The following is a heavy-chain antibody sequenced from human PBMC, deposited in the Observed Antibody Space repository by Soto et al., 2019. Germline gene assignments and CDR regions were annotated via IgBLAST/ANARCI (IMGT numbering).Heavy chain of an antibody. V-gene: IGHV1-45*02. CDR1: GYTFTYRY. J-gene: IGHJ4*02. D-gene: IGHD4-17*01. Sequence: SVKVSCRASGYTFTYRYLHWVRQAPGQALEWMGWITPFNGNTNYAQKFQDRVTITRDRSMSTAYMELSSLRSEGTAMYYCAGQMTTMTPFDYWGQGTLVTVSS. CDR3: AGQMTTMTPFDY. CDR2: ITPFNGNT.